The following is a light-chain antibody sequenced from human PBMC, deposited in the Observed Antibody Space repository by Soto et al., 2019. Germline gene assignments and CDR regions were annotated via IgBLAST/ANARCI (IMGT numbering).Light chain of an antibody. V-gene: IGKV3-20*01. Sequence: EVVLTHSPFTLSLSPGERATLSCRASQSFRGLLAWYQQRPGQAPRLLIYGASNRATGIPDRFSGSGSGTDLTLTISRLEPEDFAVYFCQQYGNSPLTFGGGTKVDIK. CDR3: QQYGNSPLT. J-gene: IGKJ4*01. CDR1: QSFRGL. CDR2: GAS.